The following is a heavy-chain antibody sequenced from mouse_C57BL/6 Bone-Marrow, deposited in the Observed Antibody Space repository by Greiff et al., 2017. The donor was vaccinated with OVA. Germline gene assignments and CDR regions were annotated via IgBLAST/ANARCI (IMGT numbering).Heavy chain of an antibody. CDR3: ARQDYSNLWAMDY. J-gene: IGHJ4*01. V-gene: IGHV2-6-1*01. CDR2: IWSDGST. CDR1: GFSLTSYG. D-gene: IGHD2-5*01. Sequence: VQLKESGPGLVAPSQSLSITCTASGFSLTSYGVHWVRQPPGKGLEWLVVIWSDGSTTYNSALKSRLSISKDNSKSQVFLKMNSLQTDDTAMYYCARQDYSNLWAMDYWGQGTSVTVSS.